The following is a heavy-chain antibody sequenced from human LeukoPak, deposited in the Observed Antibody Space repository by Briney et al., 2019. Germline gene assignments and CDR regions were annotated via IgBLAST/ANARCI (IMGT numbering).Heavy chain of an antibody. CDR1: GFTFSSYA. J-gene: IGHJ4*02. CDR3: AKDRGSGYSYFDY. CDR2: ISGSGGST. Sequence: PGGSLRLSCAASGFTFSSYAMSWVRQAPGKGLEWASAISGSGGSTYYADSVKGRFTISRDNSRNTLYVQMNSLRAEDTAVYYCAKDRGSGYSYFDYWGQGTLVTVSS. D-gene: IGHD5-18*01. V-gene: IGHV3-23*01.